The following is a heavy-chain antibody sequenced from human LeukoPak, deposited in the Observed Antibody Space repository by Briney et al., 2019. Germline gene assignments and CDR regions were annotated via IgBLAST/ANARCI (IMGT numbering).Heavy chain of an antibody. J-gene: IGHJ3*02. D-gene: IGHD3-10*01. CDR2: IYYSGST. Sequence: PSETLSLTCTVSGGSTSSYYWSWIRQPPGKGLEWIGYIYYSGSTNYNPSLKSRVTISVDTSKNQFSLKLSSVTAADTAVYYCARGLRGPGAFDIWGQGTMVTVSS. CDR3: ARGLRGPGAFDI. V-gene: IGHV4-59*01. CDR1: GGSTSSYY.